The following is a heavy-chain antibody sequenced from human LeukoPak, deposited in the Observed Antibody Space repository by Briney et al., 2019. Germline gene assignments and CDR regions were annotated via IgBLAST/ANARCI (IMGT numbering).Heavy chain of an antibody. D-gene: IGHD5-18*01. CDR3: AREDGLTAPFDY. Sequence: GGSLRLSCAASGFTFSSYSMNWVRQAPGKGLEWVPYISSSSGTIYYADSVKGRFTISRDNAKNSLYLQMNSLRAEDMAVYYCAREDGLTAPFDYWGQGTLVTVSS. J-gene: IGHJ4*02. V-gene: IGHV3-48*01. CDR1: GFTFSSYS. CDR2: ISSSSGTI.